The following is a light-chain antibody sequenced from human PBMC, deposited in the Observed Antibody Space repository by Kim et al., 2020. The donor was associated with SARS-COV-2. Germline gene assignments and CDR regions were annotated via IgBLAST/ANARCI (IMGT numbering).Light chain of an antibody. J-gene: IGLJ3*02. V-gene: IGLV2-14*03. CDR3: SSFTTRGIWV. CDR1: SSDIGTYNY. CDR2: DVS. Sequence: GQSIPISCTGTSSDIGTYNYVSWYQHHPGKAPKIMIYDVSKGPSGPSNRFSGSKSGNTASLTISGLQAGDEADYYCSSFTTRGIWVFGGGTQLTVL.